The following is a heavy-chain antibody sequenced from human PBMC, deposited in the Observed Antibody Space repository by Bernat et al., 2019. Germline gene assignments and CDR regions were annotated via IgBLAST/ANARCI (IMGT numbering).Heavy chain of an antibody. CDR1: GGSVSSGSYY. V-gene: IGHV4-39*01. CDR3: ARGRDYYDSSGPFDY. J-gene: IGHJ4*02. CDR2: IYYSGST. D-gene: IGHD3-22*01. Sequence: QVQLQESGPGLVKPSETLSLTCTVSGGSVSSGSYYWSWIRQPPGKGLEWIGSIYYSGSTYYNPSLKSRVTISVDTSKNQFSLKLSSVTAADTAVYYCARGRDYYDSSGPFDYWGQGTLVTVSS.